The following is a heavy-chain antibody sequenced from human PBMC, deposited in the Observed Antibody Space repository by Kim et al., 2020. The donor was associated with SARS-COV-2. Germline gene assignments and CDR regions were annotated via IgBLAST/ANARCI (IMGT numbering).Heavy chain of an antibody. V-gene: IGHV3-74*01. J-gene: IGHJ2*01. D-gene: IGHD5-18*01. CDR2: ITGDGSST. CDR3: ARDRALRYSYQEGYFDL. CDR1: GFTLSSYW. Sequence: GGSLRLSCAASGFTLSSYWMHWVRQASGKGLVWVSRITGDGSSTNYADSVKGRFTISRDNAKNTLYLQMNSLRAEDTAVYYCARDRALRYSYQEGYFDLWGRGIRVTVSS.